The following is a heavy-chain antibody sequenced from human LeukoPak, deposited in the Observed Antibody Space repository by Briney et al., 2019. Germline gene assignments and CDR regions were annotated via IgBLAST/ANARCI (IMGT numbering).Heavy chain of an antibody. J-gene: IGHJ4*02. CDR3: PRDVSSGWCLDY. CDR1: GFTFSSYS. CDR2: ISSSSSYI. Sequence: AGGSLRLSCAASGFTFSSYSMNWVRQAPGKGLEWVSSISSSSSYIYYADSVKGRFTISRDNAKNSLYLQMNSLRAEDTAVYYCPRDVSSGWCLDYWGQGTLVTVSS. V-gene: IGHV3-21*01. D-gene: IGHD6-19*01.